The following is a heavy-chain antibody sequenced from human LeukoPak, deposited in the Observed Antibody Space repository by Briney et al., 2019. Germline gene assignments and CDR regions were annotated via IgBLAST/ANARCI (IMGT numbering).Heavy chain of an antibody. CDR1: GGTYSSYA. V-gene: IGHV1-69*05. CDR3: ARDNYAGANWFDP. J-gene: IGHJ5*02. D-gene: IGHD1-7*01. CDR2: IIPIFGTA. Sequence: SVKVSCKASGGTYSSYAISWVRQAPGQGLEWMGGIIPIFGTANYAQKFQGRVTITTDEPTSTAYMELSSLRSEDTAVYYCARDNYAGANWFDPWGQGTLVTVSS.